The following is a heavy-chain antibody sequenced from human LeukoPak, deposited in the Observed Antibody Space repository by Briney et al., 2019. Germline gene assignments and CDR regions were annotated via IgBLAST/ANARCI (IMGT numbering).Heavy chain of an antibody. J-gene: IGHJ6*02. V-gene: IGHV4-59*08. Sequence: SETLSLTCTVSGGSISSYYWSWIRQPPGKGLEWIGYIYYSGSTDYNPSLKSRVTISVDTSKNQFSLKLSSVTAADTAVYYCARQGRDYGMDVWGQGTTVTASS. CDR3: ARQGRDYGMDV. CDR1: GGSISSYY. CDR2: IYYSGST.